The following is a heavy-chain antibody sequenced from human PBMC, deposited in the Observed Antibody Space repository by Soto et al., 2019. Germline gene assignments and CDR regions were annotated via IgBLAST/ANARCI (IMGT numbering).Heavy chain of an antibody. J-gene: IGHJ6*02. CDR2: ISSSSSYI. CDR3: ARCRDRALSAAGSYYYYGMDV. V-gene: IGHV3-21*01. Sequence: EVQLVESGGGLVKPGGSLRLSCAASGFTFSSYSMNWVRQAPGKGLEWVSSISSSSSYIYYADSVKGRFTISRDNAKNSLYLQMNSLRAEDTAVYYCARCRDRALSAAGSYYYYGMDVWGQGTTVTVSS. D-gene: IGHD6-13*01. CDR1: GFTFSSYS.